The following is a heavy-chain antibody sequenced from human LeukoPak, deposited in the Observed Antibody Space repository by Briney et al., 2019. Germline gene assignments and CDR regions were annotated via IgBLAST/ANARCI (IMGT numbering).Heavy chain of an antibody. V-gene: IGHV1-2*02. CDR1: GYTFTGYY. J-gene: IGHJ4*02. Sequence: ASVKVSCKASGYTFTGYYMHWVRQAPGQGLEWMGWINHNSGGTNYAQKFQGKVTMTRDTSISTAYMELSRLRSDDTAVYYCARDPYYYDSSGYYYYWGQGTLVTASS. CDR2: INHNSGGT. CDR3: ARDPYYYDSSGYYYY. D-gene: IGHD3-22*01.